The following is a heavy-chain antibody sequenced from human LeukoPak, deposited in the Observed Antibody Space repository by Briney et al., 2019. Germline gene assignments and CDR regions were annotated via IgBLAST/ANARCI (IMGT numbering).Heavy chain of an antibody. D-gene: IGHD1-26*01. CDR2: IYYSGST. V-gene: IGHV4-59*01. Sequence: SETLSLTCTVSGGSISSYYWSWIRQPPGKGLEWIGYIYYSGSTNYSPSLKSRVTISVDTSKNQFSLKLSSVTAADTAVYYCARAAPDGWELPYYGGMDVWSQGPTVTVSS. CDR3: ARAAPDGWELPYYGGMDV. CDR1: GGSISSYY. J-gene: IGHJ6*02.